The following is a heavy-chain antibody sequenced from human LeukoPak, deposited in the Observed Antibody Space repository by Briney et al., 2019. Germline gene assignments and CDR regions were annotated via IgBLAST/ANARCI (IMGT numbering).Heavy chain of an antibody. J-gene: IGHJ4*01. D-gene: IGHD6-25*01. CDR1: GFTLSDAW. CDR3: TGVHPQRDYFDY. V-gene: IGHV3-73*01. Sequence: GGSLRLSCAVSGFTLSDAWVNWVRQASGKGLEWVGRIRSKANNYATAYPASVKGRFTISRDDSKNTAYLQMNSLKTEDTAVYYCTGVHPQRDYFDYWGQGTLVTVSS. CDR2: IRSKANNYAT.